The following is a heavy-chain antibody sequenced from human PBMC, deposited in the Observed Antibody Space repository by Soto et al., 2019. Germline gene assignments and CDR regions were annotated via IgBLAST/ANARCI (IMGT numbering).Heavy chain of an antibody. CDR2: IYDGGST. CDR3: ARDLYGVDVTPADTNY. Sequence: VHLVESGGGLVQPGGSLRLSCAASGFTVSSNYMSWVRQAPGKGLEWVSVIYDGGSTFYADSVKGRFTISSDNSKNTLYLEMNYLRAEDTAVYYCARDLYGVDVTPADTNYWGQGMLVTVSS. D-gene: IGHD2-2*01. J-gene: IGHJ4*02. CDR1: GFTVSSNY. V-gene: IGHV3-66*01.